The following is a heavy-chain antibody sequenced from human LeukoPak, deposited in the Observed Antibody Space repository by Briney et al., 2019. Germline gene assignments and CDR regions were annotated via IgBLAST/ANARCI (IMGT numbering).Heavy chain of an antibody. CDR3: AREPDYYDSSGYVDY. V-gene: IGHV4-59*06. D-gene: IGHD3-22*01. CDR2: IYYSGST. J-gene: IGHJ4*02. CDR1: GGSISSYY. Sequence: PSETLSLTCTVSGGSISSYYWSWIRQHPGKGLEWIGYIYYSGSTYYNPSLKSRVTISVDTSKNQFSLKLSSVTAADTAVYYCAREPDYYDSSGYVDYWGQGTLVTVSS.